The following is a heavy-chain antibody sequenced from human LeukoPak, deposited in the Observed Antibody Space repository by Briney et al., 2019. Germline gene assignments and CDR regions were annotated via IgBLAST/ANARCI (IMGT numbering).Heavy chain of an antibody. CDR3: ARQHSSSWSDWFDP. CDR2: IYYSGST. V-gene: IGHV4-39*01. D-gene: IGHD6-13*01. CDR1: GGSLSSSSYY. Sequence: SETLSLTCTVSGGSLSSSSYYWGWIRQPPGKGLVWIGSIYYSGSTYYNPPLKSRVTISVDTSKNQFSLKLSSVTAADTAVYYCARQHSSSWSDWFDPWGQGTLVTVSS. J-gene: IGHJ5*02.